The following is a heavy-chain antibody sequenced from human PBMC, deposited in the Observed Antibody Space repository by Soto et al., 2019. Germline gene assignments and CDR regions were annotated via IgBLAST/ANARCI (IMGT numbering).Heavy chain of an antibody. CDR3: ARGPGGPDGPGDY. Sequence: QVQLVQSGAEVKKPGASVKVSCKASGYTFTSYAMHWVRQAPGQRLEWMGWINAGNGNTKYSQKFQGRVTITRDTPASPAYRELRSLRSEDTAVYYGARGPGGPDGPGDYWGEGTLVTVSS. J-gene: IGHJ4*02. D-gene: IGHD2-15*01. V-gene: IGHV1-3*01. CDR1: GYTFTSYA. CDR2: INAGNGNT.